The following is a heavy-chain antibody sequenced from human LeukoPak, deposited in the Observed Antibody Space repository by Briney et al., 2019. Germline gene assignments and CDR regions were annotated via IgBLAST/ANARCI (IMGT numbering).Heavy chain of an antibody. CDR1: GGSFSGYY. CDR2: INHRGST. J-gene: IGHJ4*02. Sequence: PSETLSLTCAVYGGSFSGYYWSWIRQPPGKGLEWIGEINHRGSTNYNPSLKSRVTISVDTSKNQFSLKLSSVTAADTAVYYCARGGPDGYNEWGQGTLVTVSS. D-gene: IGHD5-24*01. CDR3: ARGGPDGYNE. V-gene: IGHV4-34*01.